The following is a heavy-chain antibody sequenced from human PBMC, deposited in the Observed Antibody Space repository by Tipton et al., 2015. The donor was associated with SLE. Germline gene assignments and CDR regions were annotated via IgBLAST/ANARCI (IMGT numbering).Heavy chain of an antibody. Sequence: LRLSCAVYGGSFSGYYWSWIRQPPGKGLEWIGEINHSGSTNYNPSLKSRVTISADTSKNHLSLKLSSVTAADTAVYYCARWMGYGDYWYFDLWGRGTLVTVSS. J-gene: IGHJ2*01. V-gene: IGHV4-34*01. D-gene: IGHD4-17*01. CDR3: ARWMGYGDYWYFDL. CDR2: INHSGST. CDR1: GGSFSGYY.